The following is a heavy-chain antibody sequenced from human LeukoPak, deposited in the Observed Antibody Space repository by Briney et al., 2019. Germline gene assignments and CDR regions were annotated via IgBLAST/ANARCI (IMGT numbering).Heavy chain of an antibody. CDR3: ARGRSSSWPRYYYYGMDV. CDR1: GYTFTGYY. V-gene: IGHV1-69*13. D-gene: IGHD6-13*01. CDR2: IIPIFGTA. J-gene: IGHJ6*02. Sequence: GASVKVSCKASGYTFTGYYMHWVRQAPGQGLEWMGGIIPIFGTANYAQKFQGRVTITADESTSTAYMELSSLRSEDTAVYYCARGRSSSWPRYYYYGMDVWGQGTTVTVSS.